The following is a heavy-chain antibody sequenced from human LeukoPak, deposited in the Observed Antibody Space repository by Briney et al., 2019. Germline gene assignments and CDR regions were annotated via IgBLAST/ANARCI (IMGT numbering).Heavy chain of an antibody. CDR1: GGSISSGSYY. Sequence: PSETLSLTCTVSGGSISSGSYYWGWIRQPPGKGLEWIGSIYNSGSTYYNPSLKSRVTISVDTSKNQFSLKLSSVTAADTAVYYCARGSGSSSWYAYYFDYWGQGTLVTVSS. V-gene: IGHV4-39*01. J-gene: IGHJ4*02. D-gene: IGHD6-13*01. CDR2: IYNSGST. CDR3: ARGSGSSSWYAYYFDY.